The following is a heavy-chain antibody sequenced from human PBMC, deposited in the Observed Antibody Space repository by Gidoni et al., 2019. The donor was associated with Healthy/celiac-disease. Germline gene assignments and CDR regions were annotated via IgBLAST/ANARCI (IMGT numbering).Heavy chain of an antibody. Sequence: QVQLVQSGAEVKKPGASVPVSCKASGYPFTSYYMHWLRQAPGQGLEWMGIINPSGCSTSYAQKFQGRVTMTRDTSTSTVYMELSSLRSEDTAVYYCTRAGDGRSSWPGWFDPWGQGTLVTVSS. CDR1: GYPFTSYY. CDR2: INPSGCST. CDR3: TRAGDGRSSWPGWFDP. D-gene: IGHD6-13*01. J-gene: IGHJ5*02. V-gene: IGHV1-46*01.